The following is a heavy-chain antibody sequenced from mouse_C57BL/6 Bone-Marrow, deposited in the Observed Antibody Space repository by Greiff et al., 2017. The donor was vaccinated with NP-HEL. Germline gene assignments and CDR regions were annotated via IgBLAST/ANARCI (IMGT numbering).Heavy chain of an antibody. CDR3: ARYSNYERGAMDY. J-gene: IGHJ4*01. CDR2: IYPGSGNT. CDR1: GYSFTSYY. V-gene: IGHV1-66*01. Sequence: QVQLKESGPELVKPGASVKISCKASGYSFTSYYIHWVKQRPGQGLEWIGWIYPGSGNTKYNEKFKGKATLTADTSSSTAYMQLSSLTSEDSAVYYCARYSNYERGAMDYWGQGTSVTVSS. D-gene: IGHD2-5*01.